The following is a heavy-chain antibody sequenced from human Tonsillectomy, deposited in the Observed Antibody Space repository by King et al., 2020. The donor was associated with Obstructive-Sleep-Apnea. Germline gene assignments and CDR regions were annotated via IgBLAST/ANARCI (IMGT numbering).Heavy chain of an antibody. CDR1: GYAFTDYY. Sequence: QLVQSGAEVKKPGASLKVSCKASGYAFTDYYMHWVRQAPGQGLEWRGWIDPHSGGTNYAQKFQGRVTMTRDTSSTTADMELSRLRSDATAVYYWAGIGWKNYDSNDYYGTQYYFDSWGQGTLVTVSS. CDR2: IDPHSGGT. D-gene: IGHD3-22*01. J-gene: IGHJ4*02. V-gene: IGHV1-2*02. CDR3: AGIGWKNYDSNDYYGTQYYFDS.